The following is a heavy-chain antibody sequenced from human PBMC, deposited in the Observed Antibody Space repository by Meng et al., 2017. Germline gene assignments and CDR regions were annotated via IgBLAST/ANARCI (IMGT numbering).Heavy chain of an antibody. Sequence: ELQLVESVGGFVKPGGPLRLSLAAAGFTFSNAWMTGVRQAPGKGLEWIGRMKSNVDGGTVDYAAAVKGRFFISRDDSENTFYLQMNSLKTEDTAVYYCSGHVDYWGHGTLVTVSS. CDR2: MKSNVDGGTV. J-gene: IGHJ4*01. CDR1: GFTFSNAW. CDR3: SGHVDY. V-gene: IGHV3-15*01.